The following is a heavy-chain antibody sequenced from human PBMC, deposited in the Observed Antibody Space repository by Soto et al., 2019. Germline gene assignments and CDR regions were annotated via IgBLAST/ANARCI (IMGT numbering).Heavy chain of an antibody. CDR2: INHSGST. J-gene: IGHJ5*02. CDR3: ARTYYYGSGSYWRFDP. Sequence: QVQLQXWGAGLXKXXXXLXLTCAVYGGSFSGYYWSWIRQPPGKGLEWIGEINHSGSTNYNPSLKSRVTISVDTSKNQFSLKLSSVTAADTAVYYCARTYYYGSGSYWRFDPWGQGTLVTVSS. V-gene: IGHV4-34*01. D-gene: IGHD3-10*01. CDR1: GGSFSGYY.